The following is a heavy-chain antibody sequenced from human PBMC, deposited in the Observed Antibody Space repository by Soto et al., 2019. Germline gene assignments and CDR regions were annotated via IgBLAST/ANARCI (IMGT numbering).Heavy chain of an antibody. CDR2: ISAYNGNT. CDR3: ATFWLNRSSYYYYYGMXV. V-gene: IGHV1-18*01. CDR1: GYTFTSYG. D-gene: IGHD6-6*01. Sequence: ASVKVSCKASGYTFTSYGISWVRQAPGQGLEWMGWISAYNGNTNYAQKLQGRVTMTTDTSTSTAYMELRSLRSDDTAVYYCATFWLNRSSYYYYYGMXVWGQGTTVXVSS. J-gene: IGHJ6*02.